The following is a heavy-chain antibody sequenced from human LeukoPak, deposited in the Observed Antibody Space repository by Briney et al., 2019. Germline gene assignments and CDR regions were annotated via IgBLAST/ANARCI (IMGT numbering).Heavy chain of an antibody. CDR1: GYTFIDYY. Sequence: ASVKVSCKSSGYTFIDYYIHWVRQAPGQGLEWMGWINPNSGATKYAQTFQGRVSMTRDTSINTAYTDLTNLRSDDTAIFYCARVKKLMPEFEFWGQGTLVTVSS. V-gene: IGHV1-2*02. J-gene: IGHJ4*02. CDR2: INPNSGAT. D-gene: IGHD2-2*01. CDR3: ARVKKLMPEFEF.